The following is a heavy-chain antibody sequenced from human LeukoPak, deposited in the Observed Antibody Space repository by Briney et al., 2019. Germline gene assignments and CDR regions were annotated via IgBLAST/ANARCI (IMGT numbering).Heavy chain of an antibody. Sequence: TGGSLRLSCAASGFALSSYNMNWVRQAQGKGLEWISYIGSSGSPTHYADSVGGRFTISRDNAKNSLYLQMNSLRDEDTAVYFCARRPYSDTSGRLSDVWGQGTTVTVSS. CDR1: GFALSSYN. D-gene: IGHD3-22*01. CDR2: IGSSGSPT. V-gene: IGHV3-48*02. J-gene: IGHJ6*02. CDR3: ARRPYSDTSGRLSDV.